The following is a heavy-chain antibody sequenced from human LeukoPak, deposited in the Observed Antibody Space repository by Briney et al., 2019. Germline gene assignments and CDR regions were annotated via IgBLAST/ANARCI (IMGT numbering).Heavy chain of an antibody. CDR2: IKSKTDGGTT. J-gene: IGHJ4*02. CDR1: GFTFSNAW. D-gene: IGHD3-10*01. V-gene: IGHV3-15*01. Sequence: GGSLRLSCAASGFTFSNAWMSWVRQAPGKGLEWVGRIKSKTDGGTTDYAAPVKGRFTISRDDSKNTLYLQTNSLKTEDTAVYYCTTADPLLWFGDAIAYWGQGTLVTVSS. CDR3: TTADPLLWFGDAIAY.